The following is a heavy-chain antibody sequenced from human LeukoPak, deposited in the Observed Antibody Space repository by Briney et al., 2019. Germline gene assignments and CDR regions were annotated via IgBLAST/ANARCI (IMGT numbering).Heavy chain of an antibody. Sequence: SETLSLTCTVSGGSISSYYWSWIRQPPGKGLEWIGYIYYSGSTYYNPSLKSRVTISVDTSKNQFPLKLSSVTAADTAVYYCASMTTVTTPPNDAFDIWGQGTMVTVSS. D-gene: IGHD4-11*01. CDR2: IYYSGST. J-gene: IGHJ3*02. CDR1: GGSISSYY. V-gene: IGHV4-59*12. CDR3: ASMTTVTTPPNDAFDI.